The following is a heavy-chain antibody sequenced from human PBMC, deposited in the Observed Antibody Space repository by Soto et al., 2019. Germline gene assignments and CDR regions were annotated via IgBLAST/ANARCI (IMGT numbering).Heavy chain of an antibody. D-gene: IGHD6-13*01. J-gene: IGHJ4*02. CDR3: ARDLAAVPRAFDY. V-gene: IGHV4-59*01. CDR1: VGSFIGSF. Sequence: QVQLQERGQGLLKPWGPLSFPCPVPVGSFIGSFYFWVRQPPGKGLEWIGSVYYTGTTDYNPSLKSRVTISVDTSKTQFSLNLRSVTAADTAVYYCARDLAAVPRAFDYWGRGTLVTVSS. CDR2: VYYTGTT.